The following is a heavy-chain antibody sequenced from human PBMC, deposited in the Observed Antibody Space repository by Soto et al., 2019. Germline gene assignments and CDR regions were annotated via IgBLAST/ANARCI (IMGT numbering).Heavy chain of an antibody. D-gene: IGHD2-15*01. Sequence: SETMSLNCGVSGDCISSSSWWRWVRQPPGKGLEWIGEIHHSGSINYNPSLKNRVTLSVDKSENQFSLKLTSVTAADTAVYYCARSDGSWRLDYWGQGTLVTVSS. V-gene: IGHV4-4*02. CDR2: IHHSGSI. CDR3: ARSDGSWRLDY. CDR1: GDCISSSSW. J-gene: IGHJ4*02.